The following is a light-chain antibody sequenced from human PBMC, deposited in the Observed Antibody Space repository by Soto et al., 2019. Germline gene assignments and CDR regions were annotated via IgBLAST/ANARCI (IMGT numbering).Light chain of an antibody. CDR2: GAS. CDR1: QSVDTN. Sequence: DIVMTQSPATLSVSPGERATLSCRASQSVDTNVAWYQQKPGRAPRLLIYGASTRAAGIPVRFSGSGSGTEFTLTISSLQSEDFAVYYSQQHYKRPPWTFGQGTKVEVK. J-gene: IGKJ1*01. V-gene: IGKV3-15*01. CDR3: QQHYKRPPWT.